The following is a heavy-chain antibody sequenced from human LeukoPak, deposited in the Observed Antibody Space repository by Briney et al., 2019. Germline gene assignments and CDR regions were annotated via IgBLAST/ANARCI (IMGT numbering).Heavy chain of an antibody. J-gene: IGHJ6*03. CDR3: TRAKGATITIFNYYYYYYMDV. V-gene: IGHV1-69*05. CDR1: GDTFSIYA. D-gene: IGHD3-3*01. Sequence: SVKVSCEASGDTFSIYAISCVTDAPGQGLECGGGIIPIFGIANYAQNLWGSDTITTDESTSAAYMVLSSLRSEETAVYYCTRAKGATITIFNYYYYYYMDVWGKGTTVTVSS. CDR2: IIPIFGIA.